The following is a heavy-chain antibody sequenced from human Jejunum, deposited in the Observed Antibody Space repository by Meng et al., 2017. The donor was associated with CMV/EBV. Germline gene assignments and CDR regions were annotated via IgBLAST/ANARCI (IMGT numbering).Heavy chain of an antibody. Sequence: SGFPLTSYSMTWFRQAPGKGLEWVSSISSSSSYIYYAASVKGRFTISRDNAKNSLYLQMNSLRAEDTAVYYCARAGGIYDSPDVWGQGTTVTVSS. J-gene: IGHJ6*02. CDR1: GFPLTSYS. CDR2: ISSSSSYI. D-gene: IGHD3-3*01. CDR3: ARAGGIYDSPDV. V-gene: IGHV3-21*01.